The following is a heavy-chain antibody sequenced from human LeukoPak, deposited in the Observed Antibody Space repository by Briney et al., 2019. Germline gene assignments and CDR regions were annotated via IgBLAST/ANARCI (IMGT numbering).Heavy chain of an antibody. CDR1: GFTFSDSY. CDR3: ARAGYDFWSGYYSPWFDY. CDR2: ISYDGSNK. D-gene: IGHD3-3*01. V-gene: IGHV3-30*03. J-gene: IGHJ4*02. Sequence: PGGSLRLSCTASGFTFSDSYMSWIRQAPGKGLEWVAVISYDGSNKYYADSVKGRFTISRDNSKNTLYLQMNSLRAEDTAVYYCARAGYDFWSGYYSPWFDYWGQGTLVTVSS.